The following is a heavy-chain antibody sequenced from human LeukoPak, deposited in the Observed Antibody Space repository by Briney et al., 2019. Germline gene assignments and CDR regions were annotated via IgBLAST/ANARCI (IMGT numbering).Heavy chain of an antibody. J-gene: IGHJ4*02. D-gene: IGHD3-22*01. Sequence: GGSLGLSCATSGFTFGSYSMTWVRQAPGKGLEWVAGITTIDSSTYYADSVKGRFTISRDNSKNTLYLQMNSLRAEDTAVYYCARDPTKLYYYDSSGSFDYWGQGTLVTVSS. CDR3: ARDPTKLYYYDSSGSFDY. CDR2: ITTIDSST. CDR1: GFTFGSYS. V-gene: IGHV3-23*01.